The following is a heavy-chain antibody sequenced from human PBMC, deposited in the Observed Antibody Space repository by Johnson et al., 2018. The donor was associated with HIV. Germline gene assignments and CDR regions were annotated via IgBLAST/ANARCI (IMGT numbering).Heavy chain of an antibody. CDR1: GFTFSDHW. Sequence: VQLVESGGGLVQPGGSLRLSCAASGFTFSDHWMYWVRQAPGKGLVWVSRLKSDGRSTNYADSVKGRFTISRDNSKTTLYLQMTSLRAEDTAVYYCAKAPYGSGIRPGAFDIWGQGTMVTVSS. CDR2: LKSDGRST. D-gene: IGHD3-10*01. J-gene: IGHJ3*02. V-gene: IGHV3-74*01. CDR3: AKAPYGSGIRPGAFDI.